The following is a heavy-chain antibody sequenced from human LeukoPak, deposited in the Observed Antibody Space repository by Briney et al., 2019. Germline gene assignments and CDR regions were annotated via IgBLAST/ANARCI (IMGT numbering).Heavy chain of an antibody. CDR3: ARKFPVDY. CDR1: GFTFSDYW. V-gene: IGHV3-7*01. J-gene: IGHJ4*02. Sequence: GGSLRLSCSASGFTFSDYWMSWVRQAPGKGLEWVANIKQDGSKKHHVDSVKGRFTIYRDNSKNSLYLQMNSLRVEDTAVYYCARKFPVDYWGQGTLVTVSS. CDR2: IKQDGSKK.